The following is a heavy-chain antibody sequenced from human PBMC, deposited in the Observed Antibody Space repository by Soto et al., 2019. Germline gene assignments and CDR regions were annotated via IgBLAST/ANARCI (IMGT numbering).Heavy chain of an antibody. CDR2: INAGNGNT. CDR3: ARRVEGIAAAGNSHFDY. D-gene: IGHD6-13*01. V-gene: IGHV1-3*01. Sequence: ASVKVSFKASGYTFTSYAMHWVRQAPGQRLEWMGWINAGNGNTKYSQKFQGRVTITRDTSASTAYMELSSLRSEDTAVYYCARRVEGIAAAGNSHFDYWGQGTLVTVSS. CDR1: GYTFTSYA. J-gene: IGHJ4*02.